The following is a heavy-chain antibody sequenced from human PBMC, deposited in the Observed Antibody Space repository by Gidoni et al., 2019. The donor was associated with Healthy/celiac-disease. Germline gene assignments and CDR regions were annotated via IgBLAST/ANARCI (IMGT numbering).Heavy chain of an antibody. CDR1: GYSFTSYW. D-gene: IGHD3-22*01. V-gene: IGHV5-10-1*01. Sequence: EVPLVQSGAEVKKPGESLRISCKGSGYSFTSYWISWGRQRPGTGLEWMGRIDPSDSYTNYSPSFQGHVTISADKSISTAYLQWSSLKASDTAMYYCARGGDSGYQVEDYWGQGTLVTVSS. CDR3: ARGGDSGYQVEDY. J-gene: IGHJ4*02. CDR2: IDPSDSYT.